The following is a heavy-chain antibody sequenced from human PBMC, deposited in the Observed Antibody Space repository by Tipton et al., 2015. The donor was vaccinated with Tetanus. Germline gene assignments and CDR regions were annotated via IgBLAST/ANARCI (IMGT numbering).Heavy chain of an antibody. Sequence: SLRLSCAASGFPFTYYWMSWVRQAPGKGLEWVANIKQDGGEIYYLDSVKGRFTVSRDNAKNSLYLQMNSLRAEDTAVYYCTGDTQGARQYRVDYWGQGTLVTVSS. D-gene: IGHD2-2*02. CDR3: TGDTQGARQYRVDY. CDR1: GFPFTYYW. CDR2: IKQDGGEI. V-gene: IGHV3-7*01. J-gene: IGHJ4*02.